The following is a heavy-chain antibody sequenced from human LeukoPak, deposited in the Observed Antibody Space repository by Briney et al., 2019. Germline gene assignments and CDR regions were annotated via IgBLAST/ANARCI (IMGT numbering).Heavy chain of an antibody. D-gene: IGHD6-19*01. Sequence: GGSLRLSCAASGFTFSKYYMLWVRQAPGKGLESVSRINTDGTISTYADFEKGLFIFAGNYDNNTLLLQMNIVTDDATAYYYAATKQGLAPPPDSWGQGTPVTVSS. CDR1: GFTFSKYY. V-gene: IGHV3-74*01. CDR3: ATKQGLAPPPDS. J-gene: IGHJ4*02. CDR2: INTDGTIS.